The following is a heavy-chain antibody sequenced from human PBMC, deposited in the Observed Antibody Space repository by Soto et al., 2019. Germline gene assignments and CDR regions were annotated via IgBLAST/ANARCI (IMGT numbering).Heavy chain of an antibody. CDR2: IYYSGST. V-gene: IGHV4-59*01. J-gene: IGHJ4*02. CDR1: GGSISSYY. Sequence: PSETLSLTCTVSGGSISSYYWSWIRQPPGKGLEWIGYIYYSGSTNYNPSLKSRVTISVDTSKNQFSLKLSSVTAADTAVYYCARVGSFYDYGDPSLDYWGQGTLVTVSS. CDR3: ARVGSFYDYGDPSLDY. D-gene: IGHD4-17*01.